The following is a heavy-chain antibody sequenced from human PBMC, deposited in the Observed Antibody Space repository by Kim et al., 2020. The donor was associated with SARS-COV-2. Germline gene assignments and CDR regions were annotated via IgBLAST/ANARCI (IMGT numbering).Heavy chain of an antibody. V-gene: IGHV3-74*01. CDR1: GFTFSSYW. CDR3: ATVSVTLAY. CDR2: INSDGSST. J-gene: IGHJ4*02. Sequence: GGSLRLSCVASGFTFSSYWMHWVRQTPGKGLVWVSRINSDGSSTTYADPVKGRFTISRDNAKNTLYLQMNSLRAEDTAVYYCATVSVTLAYWGQGTLVTVSS. D-gene: IGHD2-21*02.